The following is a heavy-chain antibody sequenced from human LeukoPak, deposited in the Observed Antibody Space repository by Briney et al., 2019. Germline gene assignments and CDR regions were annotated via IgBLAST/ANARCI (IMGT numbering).Heavy chain of an antibody. CDR2: ISGSGGST. D-gene: IGHD4-23*01. CDR1: GFTFSSYA. J-gene: IGHJ4*02. CDR3: ARVIRTGNSGFSFDY. Sequence: PGGSLRLSCAASGFTFSSYAMNWVRQAPGKGLEWVSTISGSGGSTYYADSVKGRFTISRDNSKNTVYLQMNSLRAEDTAKYYCARVIRTGNSGFSFDYWGQGTLVTVSS. V-gene: IGHV3-23*01.